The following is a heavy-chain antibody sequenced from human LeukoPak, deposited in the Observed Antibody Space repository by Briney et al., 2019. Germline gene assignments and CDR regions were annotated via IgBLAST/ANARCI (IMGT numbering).Heavy chain of an antibody. CDR1: GFTFSTYW. Sequence: GGSLRLSCAASGFTFSTYWMNWVRQAPGKGLEWVALIRSDGSSKNYADSVKGRFTISRDTSKNTVHLQMNNLRAEDTAVYYCAKWSGDYPSYYLDYWGQGTLVTVSS. V-gene: IGHV3-30*02. CDR3: AKWSGDYPSYYLDY. D-gene: IGHD4-17*01. J-gene: IGHJ4*02. CDR2: IRSDGSSK.